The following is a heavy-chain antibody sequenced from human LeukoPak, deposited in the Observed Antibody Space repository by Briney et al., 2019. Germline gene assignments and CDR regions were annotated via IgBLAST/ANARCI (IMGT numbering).Heavy chain of an antibody. D-gene: IGHD3-10*01. CDR3: ARDYGSGSYYFGY. CDR2: ISSSSSYI. J-gene: IGHJ4*02. CDR1: GFTFSSYS. V-gene: IGHV3-21*01. Sequence: PGGSLRLSCAASGFTFSSYSMNWVRQAPGKGLEWVSSISSSSSYIYYADSVKGRFTIFRDNAKNSLYLQMNSLRAEDTAVYYCARDYGSGSYYFGYWGQGTLVTVSS.